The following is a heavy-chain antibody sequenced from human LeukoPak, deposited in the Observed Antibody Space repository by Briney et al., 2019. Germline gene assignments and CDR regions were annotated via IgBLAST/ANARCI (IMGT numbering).Heavy chain of an antibody. J-gene: IGHJ6*02. CDR3: ARDRQEWLLSYYYYGMDV. CDR1: GFTFSSYG. D-gene: IGHD3-3*01. Sequence: GGSLRLSCAASGFTFSSYGMNWVRQAPGKGLEWVSSISGSSSYIYYADSVKGRFTISRDNAKNSLYLQMNSLRAEDTAVYYCARDRQEWLLSYYYYGMDVWGQGTTVTVSS. CDR2: ISGSSSYI. V-gene: IGHV3-21*04.